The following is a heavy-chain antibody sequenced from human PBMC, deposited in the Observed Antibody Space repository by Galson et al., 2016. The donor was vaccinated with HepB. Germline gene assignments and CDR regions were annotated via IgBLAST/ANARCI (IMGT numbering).Heavy chain of an antibody. J-gene: IGHJ5*02. CDR1: GYTFTNSD. CDR3: ARGPYCSGSTCPNWFDP. D-gene: IGHD2-15*01. Sequence: SVKVSCKASGYTFTNSDINWVRQVNGQGLEWMGWMNPHSGNTGYAQKFQGRVTLTRNTSISTAYMALSSLRSDDTAVYYCARGPYCSGSTCPNWFDPWGQGTLVTVSS. CDR2: MNPHSGNT. V-gene: IGHV1-8*01.